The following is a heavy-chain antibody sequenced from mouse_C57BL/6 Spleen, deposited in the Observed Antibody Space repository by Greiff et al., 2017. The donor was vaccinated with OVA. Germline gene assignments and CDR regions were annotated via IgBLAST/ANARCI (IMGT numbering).Heavy chain of an antibody. J-gene: IGHJ1*03. CDR2: INPNNGGT. Sequence: VQLQQSGPELVKPGASVKISCKASGYTFTDYYMNWVKQSHGKSLEWIGGINPNNGGTSYNQKFKGKATLTVDKSSNTSYMELHSVTSEDTAVYYCARRVDYYGSSHWYFDVWGTGTTVTVSS. CDR1: GYTFTDYY. CDR3: ARRVDYYGSSHWYFDV. D-gene: IGHD1-1*01. V-gene: IGHV1-26*01.